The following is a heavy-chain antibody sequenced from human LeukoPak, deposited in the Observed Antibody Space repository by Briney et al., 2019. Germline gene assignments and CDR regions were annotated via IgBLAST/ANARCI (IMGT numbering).Heavy chain of an antibody. Sequence: PGGSLRLSCAASGFTFSSYAMSWVRQAPGKGLEWVSVIYSGGSTYYADSVKGRFTISRDNSKNTLYLQMNSLRAEDTAVYYCARDSYGDYGNLDYWGQGTLVTVSS. D-gene: IGHD4-17*01. CDR3: ARDSYGDYGNLDY. J-gene: IGHJ4*02. CDR1: GFTFSSYA. V-gene: IGHV3-66*01. CDR2: IYSGGST.